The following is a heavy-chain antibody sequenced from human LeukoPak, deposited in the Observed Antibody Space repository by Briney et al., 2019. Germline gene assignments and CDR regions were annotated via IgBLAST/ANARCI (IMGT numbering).Heavy chain of an antibody. D-gene: IGHD1-26*01. Sequence: GGSLRLSCAVSGFTFRTSRMTWVRQAPGRGLERVAIINPDGSEKYYLESLKGRITISRDNAENSVHLQMNSLKAEDTAIYYCARDRAYSAFDYWGQGTLVTVSS. CDR2: INPDGSEK. CDR1: GFTFRTSR. J-gene: IGHJ4*02. CDR3: ARDRAYSAFDY. V-gene: IGHV3-7*03.